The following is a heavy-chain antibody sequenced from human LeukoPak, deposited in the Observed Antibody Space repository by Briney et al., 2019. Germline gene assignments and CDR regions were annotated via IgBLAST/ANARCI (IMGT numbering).Heavy chain of an antibody. J-gene: IGHJ4*02. CDR3: ARDWGVLRGLYYFDY. D-gene: IGHD3-10*01. CDR2: ISAYNGNT. Sequence: ASVKVSCKASGYTFSTYGFSWVRQAPGQGLEWMGWISAYNGNTDYAEKLQGRVTMTTDTSTSAAYMELRSLRSDDTAVYYCARDWGVLRGLYYFDYWGQGTLVTVSS. V-gene: IGHV1-18*01. CDR1: GYTFSTYG.